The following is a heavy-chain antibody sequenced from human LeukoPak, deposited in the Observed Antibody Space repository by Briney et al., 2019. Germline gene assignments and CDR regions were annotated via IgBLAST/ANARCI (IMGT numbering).Heavy chain of an antibody. CDR1: GGSISSDNYQ. D-gene: IGHD3-10*01. Sequence: SETLSLTSTVSGGSISSDNYQWSWIRQPPGKGLEWIGYINYSGSTYYNPSLKSRVTISVDTSKDHFPLKLSSVTAADTAVYYCARYGSGSTWFDPWGQGTLVTVSS. V-gene: IGHV4-30-4*01. J-gene: IGHJ5*02. CDR2: INYSGST. CDR3: ARYGSGSTWFDP.